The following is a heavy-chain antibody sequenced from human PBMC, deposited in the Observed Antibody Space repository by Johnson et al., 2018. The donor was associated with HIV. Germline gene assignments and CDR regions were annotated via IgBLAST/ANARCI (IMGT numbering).Heavy chain of an antibody. CDR3: APENGRNAFDI. Sequence: QVQLVESGGGVVQPGRSLRLSCAASGFTFNTYGMHWVRQAPGKGLEWVAVISYDGSNKYYADSVKGRFTISRDNAKNSLYLQMNSLRAEDTAVYYCAPENGRNAFDIWGQGTMVAVSS. D-gene: IGHD1-14*01. V-gene: IGHV3-30*03. CDR2: ISYDGSNK. J-gene: IGHJ3*02. CDR1: GFTFNTYG.